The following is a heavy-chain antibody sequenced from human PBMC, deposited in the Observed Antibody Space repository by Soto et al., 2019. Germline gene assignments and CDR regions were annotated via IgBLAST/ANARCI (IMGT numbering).Heavy chain of an antibody. V-gene: IGHV1-18*01. Sequence: ASVKVSCKASGYTFTSYGISWVRQAPGQRLEWMGWISAYNGNTNYSQKLQGRVTITRDTSASTAYMELSSLRSEDTAVYYCARASGWYVSDYWGQGTLVTVSS. CDR1: GYTFTSYG. J-gene: IGHJ4*02. CDR3: ARASGWYVSDY. CDR2: ISAYNGNT. D-gene: IGHD6-19*01.